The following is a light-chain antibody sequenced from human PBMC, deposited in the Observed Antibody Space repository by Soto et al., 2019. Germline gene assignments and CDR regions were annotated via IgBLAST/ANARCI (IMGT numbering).Light chain of an antibody. Sequence: QSALTQPASVSGSPGQSITISCTGTNSDIGSYSLVSWYQQHPGKAPRLMIFEVTKRPSGVSYRFSASKSGNTASLTISGLQAEDEADYYCCSYAATGTWVFGGGTQLTVL. J-gene: IGLJ3*02. CDR2: EVT. CDR3: CSYAATGTWV. V-gene: IGLV2-23*02. CDR1: NSDIGSYSL.